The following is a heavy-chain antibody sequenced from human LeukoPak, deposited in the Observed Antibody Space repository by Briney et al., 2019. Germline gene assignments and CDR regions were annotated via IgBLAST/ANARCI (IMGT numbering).Heavy chain of an antibody. V-gene: IGHV4-39*01. J-gene: IGHJ5*02. CDR1: GGSITTGNYY. Sequence: SETLSLTCTVSGGSITTGNYYWGWIRQPPGKGLECIGSITYSGGTYYNPSLESRVTISVDTSKNQFFLKVSSVTAADTAVYYCARHPNWFDPWGQGTLVTVSS. CDR2: ITYSGGT. CDR3: ARHPNWFDP.